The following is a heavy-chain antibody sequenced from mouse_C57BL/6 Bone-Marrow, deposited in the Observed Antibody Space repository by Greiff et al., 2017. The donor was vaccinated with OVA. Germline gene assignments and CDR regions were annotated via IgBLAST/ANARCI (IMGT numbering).Heavy chain of an antibody. CDR3: ARRLRRRDYAMDY. CDR1: GYTFTSYR. Sequence: VKLLESGAELAKPGASVKLSCKASGYTFTSYRMHWVKQRPGQGLEWIGYINPSSGYTKYNQKFKDKATLTADKSSSTAYLQLSSLTYEDSAVYYCARRLRRRDYAMDYWGQGTSVTVSS. CDR2: INPSSGYT. V-gene: IGHV1-7*01. D-gene: IGHD2-4*01. J-gene: IGHJ4*01.